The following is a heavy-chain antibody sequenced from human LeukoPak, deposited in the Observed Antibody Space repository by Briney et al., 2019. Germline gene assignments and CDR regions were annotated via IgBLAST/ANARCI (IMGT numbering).Heavy chain of an antibody. CDR1: GFTFDDYG. V-gene: IGHV3-20*04. J-gene: IGHJ5*02. D-gene: IGHD3-3*01. Sequence: PGGSLRLSCAASGFTFDDYGMSWVRRAPGEGLEGVSGITWNGDSPGYADSVKGRFTISRDNAKNSLYLQMNSLRAEDTAVYYCAREGFVWSGYYGGFDPWGQGTLISVSS. CDR3: AREGFVWSGYYGGFDP. CDR2: ITWNGDSP.